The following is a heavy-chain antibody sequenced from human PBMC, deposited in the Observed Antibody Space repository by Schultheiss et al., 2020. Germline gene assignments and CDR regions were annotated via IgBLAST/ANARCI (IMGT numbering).Heavy chain of an antibody. CDR2: IYYSGST. J-gene: IGHJ4*02. V-gene: IGHV4-39*01. Sequence: SETLSLTCTVSGGSISSSSYYWGWIRQPPGKGLEWIGSIYYSGSTYYNPSLKSRVTISVDTSKNQFSLKLSSVTAADTAVYYCARRPYCSSTSCYRGGFDYWGQGTLVNVSS. D-gene: IGHD2-2*01. CDR3: ARRPYCSSTSCYRGGFDY. CDR1: GGSISSSSYY.